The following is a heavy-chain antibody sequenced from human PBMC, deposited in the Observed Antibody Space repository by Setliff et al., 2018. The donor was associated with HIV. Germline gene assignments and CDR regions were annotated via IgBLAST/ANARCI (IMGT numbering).Heavy chain of an antibody. CDR2: INPSGGST. J-gene: IGHJ3*02. V-gene: IGHV1-46*01. D-gene: IGHD3-10*01. CDR1: GYTFITYY. CDR3: ASKGGSENYPDSDAFDI. Sequence: ASVKVSCKASGYTFITYYMHWVRQAPGQGLEWMGIINPSGGSTNYAQKFQGRVTMTRDTSTSTVYLELRSLRSEDTAVYFCASKGGSENYPDSDAFDIWGQGTLVTVS.